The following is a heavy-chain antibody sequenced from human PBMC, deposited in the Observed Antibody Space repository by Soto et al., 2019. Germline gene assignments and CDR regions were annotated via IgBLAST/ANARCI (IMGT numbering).Heavy chain of an antibody. D-gene: IGHD3-16*01. J-gene: IGHJ4*02. CDR3: ARDLTDGVFDY. CDR1: GGTFSSYT. V-gene: IGHV1-69*04. Sequence: SVKVSCKASGGTFSSYTISRVRQAPGQGLEWMGRIFPILGIANYAQKFQGRVTITADKSTSTAYMELSSLRSEDTAVYYCARDLTDGVFDYWGQGTLVTVSS. CDR2: IFPILGIA.